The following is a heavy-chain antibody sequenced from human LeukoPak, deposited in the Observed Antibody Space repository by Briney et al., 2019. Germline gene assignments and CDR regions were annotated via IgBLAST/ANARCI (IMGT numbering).Heavy chain of an antibody. Sequence: SQTLSLTCAVSGGSISSGGYSWSWIWQPPGKGLEWIGYIYHSGSTYYNPSLKSRVTISVDRSKNQFSLKLSSVTAADTAVYYCARAGDGYLDAFDIWGQGTMVTVSS. D-gene: IGHD5-24*01. V-gene: IGHV4-30-2*01. CDR2: IYHSGST. CDR3: ARAGDGYLDAFDI. J-gene: IGHJ3*02. CDR1: GGSISSGGYS.